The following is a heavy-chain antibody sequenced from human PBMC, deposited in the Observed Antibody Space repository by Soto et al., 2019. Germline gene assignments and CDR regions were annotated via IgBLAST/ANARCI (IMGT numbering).Heavy chain of an antibody. D-gene: IGHD6-13*01. CDR2: ISSSSSYI. Sequence: NPGGSLRLSCAASGFTFSSYSMNWVRQAPGKGLEWVSSISSSSSYIYYADSVKGRFTISRDNAKNSLYLQMNSLRAEDTAVYYCARDIRQQLAYDAFDIWGQGTMVTVSS. CDR1: GFTFSSYS. V-gene: IGHV3-21*01. CDR3: ARDIRQQLAYDAFDI. J-gene: IGHJ3*02.